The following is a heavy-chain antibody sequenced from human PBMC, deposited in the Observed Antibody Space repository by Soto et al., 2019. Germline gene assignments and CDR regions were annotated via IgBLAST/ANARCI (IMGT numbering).Heavy chain of an antibody. D-gene: IGHD5-12*01. CDR1: GFSLDTSGVA. CDR2: VYWDDDK. V-gene: IGHV2-5*02. J-gene: IGHJ5*02. CDR3: SHRPINFMASWFDP. Sequence: QITLKESGPTLVKPAQTLTLTCTFSGFSLDTSGVAVGWLRQPPGKALEWLALVYWDDDKRYSPSLKSRLTITKDTSKTQVVLTMTNMDPVDTATYYCSHRPINFMASWFDPWGQGIRVTVSS.